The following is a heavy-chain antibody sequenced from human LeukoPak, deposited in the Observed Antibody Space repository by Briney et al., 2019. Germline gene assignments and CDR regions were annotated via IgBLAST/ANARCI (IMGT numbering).Heavy chain of an antibody. CDR3: ARPLCSGGSCYPDWWFDP. J-gene: IGHJ5*02. D-gene: IGHD2-15*01. CDR1: GYSFTSYW. Sequence: GESLKISCKGSGYSFTSYWIGWVRQMPGKGLEWMGIIYPGDSDTRYSPSFQGQVTISADKSISTACLQWSSLKASDTAMYYCARPLCSGGSCYPDWWFDPWGQGTLVTVSS. V-gene: IGHV5-51*01. CDR2: IYPGDSDT.